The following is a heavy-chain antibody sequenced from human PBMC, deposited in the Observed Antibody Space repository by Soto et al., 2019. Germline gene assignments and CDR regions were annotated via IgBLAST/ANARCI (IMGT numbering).Heavy chain of an antibody. CDR3: ARGRIAAAGSGSFDY. V-gene: IGHV1-69*06. D-gene: IGHD6-13*01. J-gene: IGHJ4*02. Sequence: QVQLVQSEAEVKMPGSSVKVSCKASGGTFSGYGINWVRQAPGQGLEWVGGIIPIFGTTNYAQRFQGRVTITADKSTNTAYMELSRLKSEDTAVFYCARGRIAAAGSGSFDYWGRGTLVTVSS. CDR1: GGTFSGYG. CDR2: IIPIFGTT.